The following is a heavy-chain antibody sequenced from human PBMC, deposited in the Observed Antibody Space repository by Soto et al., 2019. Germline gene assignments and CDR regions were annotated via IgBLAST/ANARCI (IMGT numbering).Heavy chain of an antibody. Sequence: QVQLVESGGGVVQPGRSLRLSCAASGFTFSSYGMHWVRQAPGKGLEWVAVISYDGSNKYYADSVKGRFTISRDNSKITLYLQMNSLRAEDTPVYYCAKDQTAVTTPRFAYWGQGTLVTVAS. CDR1: GFTFSSYG. V-gene: IGHV3-30*18. D-gene: IGHD4-17*01. J-gene: IGHJ4*02. CDR3: AKDQTAVTTPRFAY. CDR2: ISYDGSNK.